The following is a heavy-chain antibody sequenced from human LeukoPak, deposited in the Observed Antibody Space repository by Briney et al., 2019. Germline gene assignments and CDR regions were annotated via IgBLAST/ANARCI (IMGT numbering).Heavy chain of an antibody. J-gene: IGHJ4*02. Sequence: PGGSLRLSCAASGLRFSDYYVSWIRQAPGKGLQWVSYISSGGDIMHYADSVKGRFTISRDNAKNSLYLQMNSLRAEDTAVYYCARYTTVTTIFDYWGQGTLVTVSS. V-gene: IGHV3-11*01. CDR2: ISSGGDIM. CDR1: GLRFSDYY. D-gene: IGHD4-17*01. CDR3: ARYTTVTTIFDY.